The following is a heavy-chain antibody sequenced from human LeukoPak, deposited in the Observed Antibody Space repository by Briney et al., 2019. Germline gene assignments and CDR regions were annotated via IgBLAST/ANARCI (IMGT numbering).Heavy chain of an antibody. CDR3: ARDSFRGSYSDY. D-gene: IGHD1-26*01. V-gene: IGHV3-48*03. J-gene: IGHJ4*02. CDR1: EFTFTSYE. CDR2: ISSSGSTI. Sequence: PGGSLRLSCAASEFTFTSYEKNWVRQAPGKGLEWVSYISSSGSTIYYADSVKGRFTISRDNAKNSLYLQMNSLRARDTAVYYCARDSFRGSYSDYWGQGTLVTVSS.